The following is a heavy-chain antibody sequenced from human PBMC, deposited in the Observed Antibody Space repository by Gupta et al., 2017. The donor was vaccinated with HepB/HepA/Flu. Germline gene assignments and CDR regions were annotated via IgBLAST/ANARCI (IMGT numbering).Heavy chain of an antibody. Sequence: EVQLVASGGGLVLPGVSLRLSCAASRFNFSSSWMSWVRQAPGKGLEWVATITEEGSDKYYVDSVKGRFTISRDSAKNSLYPQMNNLRADDTAVYFCAKITDGYWGQETLVIVSS. CDR3: AKITDGY. J-gene: IGHJ4*02. D-gene: IGHD1-20*01. CDR1: RFNFSSSW. CDR2: ITEEGSDK. V-gene: IGHV3-7*01.